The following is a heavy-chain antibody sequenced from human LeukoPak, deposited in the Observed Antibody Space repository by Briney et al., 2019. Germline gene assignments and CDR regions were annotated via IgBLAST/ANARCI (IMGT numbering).Heavy chain of an antibody. CDR2: INHSGST. D-gene: IGHD3-3*01. Sequence: SETLSLTCAVSGGSFSGYYWSWIRQPPGTGLEWIGEINHSGSTNYNPSLKSRVTISVDTSKSQFSLKLSSVTAADTAVYYCARLTPYYDFWSGYYHDAFDIWGQGTMVTVSS. CDR1: GGSFSGYY. J-gene: IGHJ3*02. V-gene: IGHV4-34*01. CDR3: ARLTPYYDFWSGYYHDAFDI.